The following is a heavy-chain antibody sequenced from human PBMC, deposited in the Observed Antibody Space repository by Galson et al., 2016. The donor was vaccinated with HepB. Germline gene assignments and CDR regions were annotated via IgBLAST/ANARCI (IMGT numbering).Heavy chain of an antibody. CDR2: ISPMFGTA. CDR1: GGTFTSLV. V-gene: IGHV1-69*06. D-gene: IGHD3-3*01. Sequence: SVKVSCKASGGTFTSLVISWVRQAPGQGLEWMGGISPMFGTAIYAQTFQGRVTITADKSTSTAYMELSRLRSEDTAVYYCARDGGYDFWSGSLTLYYFDYWGQGTLVTVSS. J-gene: IGHJ4*02. CDR3: ARDGGYDFWSGSLTLYYFDY.